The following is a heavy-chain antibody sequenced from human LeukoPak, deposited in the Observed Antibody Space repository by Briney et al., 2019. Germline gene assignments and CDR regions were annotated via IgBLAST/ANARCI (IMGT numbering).Heavy chain of an antibody. CDR3: ARDGHYYDSSGYSPDAFDI. D-gene: IGHD3-22*01. Sequence: GGSLRLSCAASGFTFSDYYMSWIRQAPGKGLEWVSYISSSGSTIYYADSVKGRFTISRDNAKNSLYLQMNSLRAEDTAVYYCARDGHYYDSSGYSPDAFDIWGQGTMVTVSS. V-gene: IGHV3-11*01. J-gene: IGHJ3*02. CDR2: ISSSGSTI. CDR1: GFTFSDYY.